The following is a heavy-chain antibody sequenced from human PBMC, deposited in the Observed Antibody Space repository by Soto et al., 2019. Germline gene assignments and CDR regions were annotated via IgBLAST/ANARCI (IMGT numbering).Heavy chain of an antibody. Sequence: QVQLVESGGGVVQPGRSLRLSCAASGFTFSSYGMHWVRQAPGKGLEWVAVISYDGSNKYYADSVKGRFTISRDNSKNTLYLQMNSLRAEDTAVYYCAKDGSSGWYGWFDPWGQGTLVTVSS. D-gene: IGHD6-19*01. CDR1: GFTFSSYG. V-gene: IGHV3-30*18. CDR2: ISYDGSNK. J-gene: IGHJ5*02. CDR3: AKDGSSGWYGWFDP.